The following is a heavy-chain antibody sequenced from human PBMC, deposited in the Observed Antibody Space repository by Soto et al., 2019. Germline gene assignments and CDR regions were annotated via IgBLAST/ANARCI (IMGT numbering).Heavy chain of an antibody. CDR2: INHSGSI. CDR3: ASLDYAFWIFPFDP. J-gene: IGHJ5*02. CDR1: GGSFSGYY. D-gene: IGHD3-3*01. Sequence: QVQLQQWGAGLLKPSETLSLTCAVYGGSFSGYYWSWIRQPPGKGLEWIGEINHSGSINYNPSLKSRITVYVDTTKDQFSLRLSCVAAADTAVYYCASLDYAFWIFPFDPWGQGTLVTVSS. V-gene: IGHV4-34*01.